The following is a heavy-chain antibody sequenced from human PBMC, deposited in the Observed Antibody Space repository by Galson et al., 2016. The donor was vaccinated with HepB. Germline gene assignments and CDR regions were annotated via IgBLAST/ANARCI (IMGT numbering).Heavy chain of an antibody. CDR1: GFTVNSYG. D-gene: IGHD3-3*01. Sequence: SLRLSCAASGFTVNSYGVHWVRQTPGKRLEWMAVMSYDGSTKKYADYVKGRVTTSRENSKKTVYRQMNRLRPEDTAVYSCAREVHRDDFWSGYTLSYYGMDVWGQGTAVTVPS. CDR2: MSYDGSTK. J-gene: IGHJ6*02. V-gene: IGHV3-30*03. CDR3: AREVHRDDFWSGYTLSYYGMDV.